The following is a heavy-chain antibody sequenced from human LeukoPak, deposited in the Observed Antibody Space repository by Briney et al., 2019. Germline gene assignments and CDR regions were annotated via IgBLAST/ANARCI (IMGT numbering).Heavy chain of an antibody. CDR2: FNYNGDRT. CDR3: ARDRLGPSFSVSHFDL. J-gene: IGHJ4*02. Sequence: GGPLTLSCTVSGLTYSNFHMIWVRGAPGEAGEWLCAFNYNGDRTDYADSVKGRFTISRDNAKNSLYLRMDSLRAEDTALYYCARDRLGPSFSVSHFDLWGQGTLVTVSS. V-gene: IGHV3-20*04. D-gene: IGHD3-3*02. CDR1: GLTYSNFH.